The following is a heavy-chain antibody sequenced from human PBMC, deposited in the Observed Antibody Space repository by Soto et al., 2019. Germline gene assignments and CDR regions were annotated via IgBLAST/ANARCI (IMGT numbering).Heavy chain of an antibody. CDR2: ISGYNGDI. CDR3: ARGSPFHN. J-gene: IGHJ4*02. Sequence: QVQLVQFGAEVKKTGASVKVSCKASGYTFTSYGLSWVRQAPGQGLEWMGWISGYNGDINYAPKLQGRVTITRDTSTSTAYMELRSLRSDDTAIYYCARGSPFHNWGQGTLITVSS. CDR1: GYTFTSYG. V-gene: IGHV1-18*01.